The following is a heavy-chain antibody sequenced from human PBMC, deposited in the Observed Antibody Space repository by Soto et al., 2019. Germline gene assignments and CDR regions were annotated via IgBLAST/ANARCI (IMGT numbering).Heavy chain of an antibody. CDR1: GYSFTTYG. D-gene: IGHD2-15*01. Sequence: ASVKVSCKASGYSFTTYGISWVRQAPGQGLEWMGWISTYNGDTDYAQNLQGRVTMTTDTSTTTAYMELRSLRSDDTAVYYCAREGSRPYYYYGMDGWGQGTTVTVSS. J-gene: IGHJ6*02. V-gene: IGHV1-18*01. CDR3: AREGSRPYYYYGMDG. CDR2: ISTYNGDT.